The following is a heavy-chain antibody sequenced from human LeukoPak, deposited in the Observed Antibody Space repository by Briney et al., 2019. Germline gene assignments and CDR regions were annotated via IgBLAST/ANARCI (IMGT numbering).Heavy chain of an antibody. Sequence: GGSLRLSCAASGFTVSSNYMSWVRQAPGKGLEWVALISFDGSKNYYADSVKGRFTISRDNAENTLYLQMNSLRAEDTAVYYCARSGGHNRLDYWGQGTLVTVSS. CDR1: GFTVSSNY. D-gene: IGHD2-15*01. V-gene: IGHV3-30*03. J-gene: IGHJ4*02. CDR2: ISFDGSKN. CDR3: ARSGGHNRLDY.